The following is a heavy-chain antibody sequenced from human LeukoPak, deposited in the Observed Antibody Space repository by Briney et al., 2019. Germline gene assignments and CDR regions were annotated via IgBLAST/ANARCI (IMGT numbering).Heavy chain of an antibody. CDR1: GGSISSYY. D-gene: IGHD1-26*01. V-gene: IGHV4-59*08. J-gene: IGHJ4*02. CDR2: IYYSGST. Sequence: PSETLSLTCTVSGGSISSYYWSWIRQPPGKGLEWIGYIYYSGSTNYNPSLKSRVTISVDTSKNQFSLKLSSVTAADTAVYYCARLLGGRSVGYYFDYWGQGTLVTVSS. CDR3: ARLLGGRSVGYYFDY.